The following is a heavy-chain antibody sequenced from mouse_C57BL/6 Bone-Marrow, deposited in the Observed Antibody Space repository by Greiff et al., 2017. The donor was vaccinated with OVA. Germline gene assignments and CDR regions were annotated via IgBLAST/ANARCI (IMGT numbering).Heavy chain of an antibody. CDR3: AIYYSNYVRAMDY. Sequence: QVQLQQPGAELVRPGSSVKLSCKASGYTFTSYWMHWVQQRPIQGLEWIGNIDPSDSETHYNQKFKDKATLTVDKSSSTAYMQLSSLTSEDSAVYYCAIYYSNYVRAMDYWGQGTSVTVSS. CDR1: GYTFTSYW. CDR2: IDPSDSET. J-gene: IGHJ4*01. D-gene: IGHD2-5*01. V-gene: IGHV1-52*01.